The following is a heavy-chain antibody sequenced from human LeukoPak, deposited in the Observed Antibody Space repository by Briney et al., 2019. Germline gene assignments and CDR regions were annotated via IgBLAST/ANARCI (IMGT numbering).Heavy chain of an antibody. V-gene: IGHV1-69*04. CDR2: IIPILGIA. J-gene: IGHJ4*02. CDR1: GYTFSSYA. Sequence: SVKVSCKASGYTFSSYAISWVRQAPGQGLEWMGRIIPILGIANYAQKFQGRVTITADKSTSTAYMELSSLRSEDTAVYYCARDKGGSYYSWGQGTLVTVSS. CDR3: ARDKGGSYYS. D-gene: IGHD1-26*01.